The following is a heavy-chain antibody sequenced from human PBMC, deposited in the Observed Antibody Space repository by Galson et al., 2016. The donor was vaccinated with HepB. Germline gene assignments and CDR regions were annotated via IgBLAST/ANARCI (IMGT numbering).Heavy chain of an antibody. Sequence: SVKVSCKASGYTFTDYYIHWVRQAPGQGLEWMGIINPNGGNTNYAQKFQGRVTMTRDTSTSTVYMELRSLRSDDTAVYYCAKDTQWGYKRLDYWGQGTLITVSS. CDR3: AKDTQWGYKRLDY. CDR2: INPNGGNT. CDR1: GYTFTDYY. J-gene: IGHJ4*02. V-gene: IGHV1-46*01. D-gene: IGHD6-19*01.